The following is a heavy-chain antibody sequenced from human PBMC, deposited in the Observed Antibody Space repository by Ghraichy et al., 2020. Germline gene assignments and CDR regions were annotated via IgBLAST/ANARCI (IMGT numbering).Heavy chain of an antibody. D-gene: IGHD6-6*01. CDR1: GGSISSGDYY. CDR3: ARATLGGPIYSSSSYFDY. CDR2: IYYSGST. J-gene: IGHJ4*02. V-gene: IGHV4-30-4*01. Sequence: SETLSLTCTVSGGSISSGDYYWSWIRQPPGKGLEWIGYIYYSGSTYYNPSLKSRVTISVDTSKNQFSLKLSSVTAADTAVYYCARATLGGPIYSSSSYFDYWGQGTLVTVSS.